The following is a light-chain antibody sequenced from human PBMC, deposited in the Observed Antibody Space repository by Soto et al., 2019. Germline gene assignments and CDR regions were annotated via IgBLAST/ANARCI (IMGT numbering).Light chain of an antibody. CDR1: SSNIETNY. CDR2: DNN. J-gene: IGLJ3*02. V-gene: IGLV1-51*01. CDR3: GTWDSSLSAWV. Sequence: QSVLTQSPSVSAAPGQKVTISCSGSSSNIETNYVSWYQQLPGTAPKLLIYDNNKRPSGIPDRFSGSKSGTSATLGITGLQTGDEANYYCGTWDSSLSAWVFGGGTKVTVL.